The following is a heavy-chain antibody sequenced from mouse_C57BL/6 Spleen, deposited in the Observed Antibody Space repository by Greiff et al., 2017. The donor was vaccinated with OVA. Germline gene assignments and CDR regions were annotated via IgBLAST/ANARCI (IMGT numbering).Heavy chain of an antibody. V-gene: IGHV1S12*01. J-gene: IGHJ1*03. Sequence: VQLVESGPELVKPGASVKLSCKASGYAFTSYCINWVKQRPGQGLEWIGEIYPRDGDTNYNAKFKGKATLTADKSSSTAYMQISSLTSEDSAVYFCARSVGGYFDVWGTGTTLTVSS. CDR1: GYAFTSYC. CDR3: ARSVGGYFDV. CDR2: IYPRDGDT.